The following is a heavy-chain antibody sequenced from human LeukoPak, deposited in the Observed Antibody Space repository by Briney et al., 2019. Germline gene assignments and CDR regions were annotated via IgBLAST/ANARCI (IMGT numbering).Heavy chain of an antibody. Sequence: ASVKVSCKVSGYTLTELSMHWVRQAPGKGLEWMGGFDPEDGETIYAQKFQGGVTMTEDTSTDTACMELSSLRSEDTAVYYCATSTFYCSSTSCYVKAFDYWGQGTLVTVSS. CDR3: ATSTFYCSSTSCYVKAFDY. CDR2: FDPEDGET. D-gene: IGHD2-2*01. J-gene: IGHJ4*02. CDR1: GYTLTELS. V-gene: IGHV1-24*01.